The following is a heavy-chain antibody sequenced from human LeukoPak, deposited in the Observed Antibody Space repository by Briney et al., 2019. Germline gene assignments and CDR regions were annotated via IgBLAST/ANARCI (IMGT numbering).Heavy chain of an antibody. CDR2: MNPNSGNT. CDR3: ARGSVVVPAAMSRPYYYYYYGMDV. V-gene: IGHV1-8*01. D-gene: IGHD2-2*01. J-gene: IGHJ6*02. CDR1: GFTFTSHD. Sequence: ASVKVSCKASGFTFTSHDYNWVRQATGQGLEWMGWMNPNSGNTGYAQKFQGRVTITADESTSTAYMELSSLRSEDTAVYYCARGSVVVPAAMSRPYYYYYYGMDVWGQGTTVTVSS.